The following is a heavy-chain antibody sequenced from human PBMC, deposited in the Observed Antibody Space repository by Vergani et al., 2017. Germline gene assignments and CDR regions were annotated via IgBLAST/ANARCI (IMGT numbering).Heavy chain of an antibody. CDR1: GFTFSSYW. Sequence: EVQLVESGGGLVQPGGSLRLSCAASGFTFSSYWMSWVRQAPGKGLEWVANIKQDGSEKYYVDSVKGRVTISRDNAKNSLYLQMNSLRAEDTAVYYCARKDSSGYYTYYYYGMDVWGQGTTVTVSS. D-gene: IGHD3-22*01. CDR3: ARKDSSGYYTYYYYGMDV. V-gene: IGHV3-7*04. J-gene: IGHJ6*02. CDR2: IKQDGSEK.